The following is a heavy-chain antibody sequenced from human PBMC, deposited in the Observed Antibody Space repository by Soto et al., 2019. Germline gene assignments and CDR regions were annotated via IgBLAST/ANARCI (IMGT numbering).Heavy chain of an antibody. V-gene: IGHV3-53*01. CDR1: EFTVTNNE. D-gene: IGHD1-1*01. CDR3: ATAGNYRFDN. CDR2: LYSGGNT. Sequence: GGSLRLSCAASEFTVTNNEMSWVRQAPGKGLEWVSILYSGGNTYYADSVEGRFTISRDGSKNTLYLQMNILRVEDTAVYFCATAGNYRFDNWGLGTLVTVSS. J-gene: IGHJ4*02.